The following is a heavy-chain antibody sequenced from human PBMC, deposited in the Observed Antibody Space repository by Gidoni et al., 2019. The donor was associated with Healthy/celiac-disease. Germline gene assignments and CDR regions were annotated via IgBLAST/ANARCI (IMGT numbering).Heavy chain of an antibody. J-gene: IGHJ6*02. CDR2: ISSSSSYI. CDR3: ARAKEELVSLYYYYGMDV. CDR1: GFTFSRYS. D-gene: IGHD6-6*01. Sequence: EVQLLESGGGLVKPGGSLRLSCAASGFTFSRYSMNWVRQAPGKGLEWVSSISSSSSYIYYADSVKGRFTISRDNAKNSLYLQMNSLRAEDTAVYYCARAKEELVSLYYYYGMDVWGQGTTVTVSS. V-gene: IGHV3-21*01.